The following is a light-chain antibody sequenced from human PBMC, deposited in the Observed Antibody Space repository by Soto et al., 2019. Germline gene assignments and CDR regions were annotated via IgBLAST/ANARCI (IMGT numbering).Light chain of an antibody. Sequence: QSVPTQPRSVSGSPGQSVTISCTGTSRDVGGYDYVSWYQQSLGKAPKLIIYEVIERPSGVPDRFSGSKSGNTASLTISGLGGEDEGDYFCCSYAGTYTPVVFGGGTQLTVL. V-gene: IGLV2-11*01. CDR3: CSYAGTYTPVV. CDR2: EVI. J-gene: IGLJ2*01. CDR1: SRDVGGYDY.